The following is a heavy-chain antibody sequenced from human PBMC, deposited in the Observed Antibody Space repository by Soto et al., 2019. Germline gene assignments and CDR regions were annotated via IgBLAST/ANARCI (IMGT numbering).Heavy chain of an antibody. Sequence: SETLSLTCTVSGGSMSSYYWSWIQQPPGKGLEWIGYIYYSGSTNYNPSLKSRVTISVDTSKNQFSLKLSSVTAADTAVYYCARRSYYSGYETYDYWGQGTLVTVSS. CDR3: ARRSYYSGYETYDY. CDR1: GGSMSSYY. CDR2: IYYSGST. V-gene: IGHV4-59*08. J-gene: IGHJ4*02. D-gene: IGHD5-12*01.